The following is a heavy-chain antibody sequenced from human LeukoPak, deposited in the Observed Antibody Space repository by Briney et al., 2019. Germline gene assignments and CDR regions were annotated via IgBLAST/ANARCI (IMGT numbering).Heavy chain of an antibody. D-gene: IGHD5-12*01. CDR2: IVNDEITT. J-gene: IGHJ4*03. V-gene: IGHV3-74*01. Sequence: GGSLRLSCVASGFTFRSHWMHWVRQAPGKGLEWVSYIVNDEITTNYADSVRGRFTTSRDNAKNTIYLQMDSLRPEDTAVYYCTRDSGFHFDYWGKGTTVTVSS. CDR3: TRDSGFHFDY. CDR1: GFTFRSHW.